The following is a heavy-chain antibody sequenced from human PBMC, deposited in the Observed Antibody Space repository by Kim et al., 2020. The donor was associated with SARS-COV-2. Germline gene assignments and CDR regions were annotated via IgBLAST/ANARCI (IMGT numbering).Heavy chain of an antibody. CDR1: GFTFSSYG. J-gene: IGHJ4*01. D-gene: IGHD3-10*01. CDR2: ITYDGSIT. CDR3: AKVESPVWYGFDY. V-gene: IGHV3-30*18. Sequence: GGSLRLSCVASGFTFSSYGMHWVRQAPGKGLEWVSLITYDGSITSYTESVKGRFTISRDNSRYRLYLQMNSLRPEDTAMYYCAKVESPVWYGFDYLG.